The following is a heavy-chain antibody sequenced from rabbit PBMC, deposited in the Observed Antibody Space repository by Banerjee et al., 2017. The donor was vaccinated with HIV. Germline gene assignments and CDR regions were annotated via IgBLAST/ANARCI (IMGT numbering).Heavy chain of an antibody. V-gene: IGHV1S47*01. Sequence: QEQLVESGGGLVQPEGTLTLTCKASGFDLSSNAMCCVLQAPGKGPEWIACIYNTDGTTYYASWVNGRFTISSHNAQNTLYLQLNSLTAADTATYFCVRGYDDYGDYFNLWGQGTLVT. CDR1: GFDLSSNA. J-gene: IGHJ4*01. CDR3: VRGYDDYGDYFNL. CDR2: IYNTDGTT. D-gene: IGHD2-1*01.